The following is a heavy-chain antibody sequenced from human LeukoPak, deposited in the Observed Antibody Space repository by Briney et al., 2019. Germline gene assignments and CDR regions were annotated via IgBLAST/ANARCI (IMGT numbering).Heavy chain of an antibody. CDR2: ISYDGSNK. CDR1: GFTFSSYA. J-gene: IGHJ3*01. D-gene: IGHD3-22*01. V-gene: IGHV3-30*04. CDR3: ARDLVDYDSSGPDAFDV. Sequence: GGSLRLSCAASGFTFSSYAMHWVRQAPGKGLEWVAVISYDGSNKYYADSVEGRFTISRDNSKNTLYLQMNSLRAEDTAVYYCARDLVDYDSSGPDAFDVWGQGTMVTVSS.